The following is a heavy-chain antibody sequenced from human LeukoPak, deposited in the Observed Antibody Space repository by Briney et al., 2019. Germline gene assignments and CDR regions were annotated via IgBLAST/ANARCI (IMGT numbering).Heavy chain of an antibody. J-gene: IGHJ4*02. Sequence: ASVKVSCKASGYTFTGYYMHWVRQAPGQGLEWMGIINPSGGSTSYAQKFQGRVTMTRDTSTSTVYMELSSLRSEDTAVYYCAREYYYDSSGYLRSYGYWGQGTLVTVSS. CDR1: GYTFTGYY. D-gene: IGHD3-22*01. CDR2: INPSGGST. V-gene: IGHV1-46*01. CDR3: AREYYYDSSGYLRSYGY.